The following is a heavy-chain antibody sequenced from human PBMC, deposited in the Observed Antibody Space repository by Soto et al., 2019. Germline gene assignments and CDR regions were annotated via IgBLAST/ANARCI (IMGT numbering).Heavy chain of an antibody. J-gene: IGHJ5*02. CDR1: GFSFSNFA. D-gene: IGHD6-13*01. CDR3: AKDYASTWYWYFDP. Sequence: PGGSLRLSCAASGFSFSNFAMSWVRQAPGTGLEWVSSISGSGDKTYYLDSVKGRFTISRDNSKNTLYLHMNSLGAEDTAVYFCAKDYASTWYWYFDPWGQGTLVTVS. V-gene: IGHV3-23*01. CDR2: ISGSGDKT.